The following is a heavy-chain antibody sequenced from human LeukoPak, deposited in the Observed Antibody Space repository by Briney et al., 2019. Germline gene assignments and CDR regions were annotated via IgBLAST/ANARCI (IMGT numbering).Heavy chain of an antibody. CDR1: GFTFDDYA. CDR2: IRSKAYGGTT. CDR3: TRAVDYYDSSVASY. Sequence: GGSLRLSCAASGFTFDDYAMSWVRQAPGKGLEWVGFIRSKAYGGTTEYAASVKGRFTISRDDSKSIAYLQMNSLKTEDTAVYYCTRAVDYYDSSVASYWGQGTLVTVSS. D-gene: IGHD3-22*01. J-gene: IGHJ4*02. V-gene: IGHV3-49*04.